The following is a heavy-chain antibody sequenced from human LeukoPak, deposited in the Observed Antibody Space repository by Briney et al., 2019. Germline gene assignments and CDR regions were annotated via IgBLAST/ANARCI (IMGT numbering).Heavy chain of an antibody. J-gene: IGHJ4*02. CDR3: AKRMQYSSSSAYFDY. V-gene: IGHV3-23*01. CDR2: ISDSDGST. D-gene: IGHD6-6*01. CDR1: GFTFSNYG. Sequence: GGSLRLSCAASGFTFSNYGMNWVRQAPEKGLEWVASISDSDGSTFYADSVKGRFTIYRDNHKNLLYLQMNSLRAGDTAIYYCAKRMQYSSSSAYFDYWGPGNLVTVSS.